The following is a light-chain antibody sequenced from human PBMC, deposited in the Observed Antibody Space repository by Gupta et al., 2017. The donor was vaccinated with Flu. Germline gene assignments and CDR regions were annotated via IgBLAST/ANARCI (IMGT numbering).Light chain of an antibody. J-gene: IGKJ3*01. V-gene: IGKV3-15*01. Sequence: PGDRVTLSCRASQSISIDLAWYQQKPGRAPRLLIYGAVHRAAGIPARFSGSGSGTEFTLTISSLQSEDFAVYFCEQYSTWPLFGPGTKVDIK. CDR2: GAV. CDR1: QSISID. CDR3: EQYSTWPL.